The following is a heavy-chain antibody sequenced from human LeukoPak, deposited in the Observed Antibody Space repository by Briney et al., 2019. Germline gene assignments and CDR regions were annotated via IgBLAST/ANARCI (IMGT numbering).Heavy chain of an antibody. CDR1: GFTFSNFW. CDR2: IHPEGNEK. J-gene: IGHJ4*02. CDR3: ARGDAFSGDH. V-gene: IGHV3-7*04. Sequence: GGSLRLSCAVSGFTFSNFWMSWVRQAPGRGLEWVANIHPEGNEKYHVESVKGRFTISRDNAKNLLFLQMNGLRVEDTAVYYCARGDAFSGDHWGRGTLVTVSS.